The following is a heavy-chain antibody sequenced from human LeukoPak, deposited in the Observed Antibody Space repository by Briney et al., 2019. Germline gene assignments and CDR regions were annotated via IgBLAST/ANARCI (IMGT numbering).Heavy chain of an antibody. V-gene: IGHV1-46*01. Sequence: GASVKVSCKASGYTFTSYYMHWVRQAPGQGLEWMGIINPSGGSTSYAQKLQGRVTMTRDTSTSTVYMELSSLRSEDTAVYYCARGGIHDYGGNGGLNAFDIWGQGTMVTVSS. CDR2: INPSGGST. CDR3: ARGGIHDYGGNGGLNAFDI. D-gene: IGHD4-23*01. CDR1: GYTFTSYY. J-gene: IGHJ3*02.